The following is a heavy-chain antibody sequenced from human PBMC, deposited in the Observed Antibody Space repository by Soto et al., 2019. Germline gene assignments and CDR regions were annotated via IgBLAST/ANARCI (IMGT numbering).Heavy chain of an antibody. J-gene: IGHJ1*01. Sequence: PSQTLSLTCAISGDSVSSNSAAWNWIGQSPSRGLEWLGRTYYRSKWYNDYAVSVKSRITINPDTSKNQFSLQLNSVTPEDTAVYYCARGGSSRHRTGRAEHLQHWGQGTLVTVSS. CDR3: ARGGSSRHRTGRAEHLQH. V-gene: IGHV6-1*01. CDR2: TYYRSKWYN. CDR1: GDSVSSNSAA. D-gene: IGHD6-13*01.